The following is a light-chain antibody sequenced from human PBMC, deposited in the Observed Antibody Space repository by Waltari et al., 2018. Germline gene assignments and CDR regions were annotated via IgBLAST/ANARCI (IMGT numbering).Light chain of an antibody. V-gene: IGLV2-23*02. Sequence: QSALTQPASVSGSPGQSITISCTGTSSDVGSYNFVSWYQQHPGKAPKLMIYEVSKRPSGVSNRFSGSKSGNTASLTISGLQAEDEADYYCCSYAGNSVVFGGGTKLTVL. CDR2: EVS. CDR1: SSDVGSYNF. J-gene: IGLJ2*01. CDR3: CSYAGNSVV.